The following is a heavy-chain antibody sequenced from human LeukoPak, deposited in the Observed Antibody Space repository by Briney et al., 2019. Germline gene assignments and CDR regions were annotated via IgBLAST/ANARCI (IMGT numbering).Heavy chain of an antibody. D-gene: IGHD5-18*01. V-gene: IGHV3-74*01. J-gene: IGHJ4*02. CDR2: IKSDGSSI. Sequence: GGSLRLSCAASGFTFSSYWMHWVRHAPGKGLVWVSRIKSDGSSIRYADSVKGRFTISRDNAKNTLYLQMDSLRAEDTAVYYCARDKGTSMVPEFDYWGQGTQVTVSS. CDR3: ARDKGTSMVPEFDY. CDR1: GFTFSSYW.